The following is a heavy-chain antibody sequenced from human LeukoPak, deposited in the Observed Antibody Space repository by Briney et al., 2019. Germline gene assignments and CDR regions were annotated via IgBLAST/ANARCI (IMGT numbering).Heavy chain of an antibody. Sequence: PGGSLRLSCAASGVTFSSYSMNWVRQAPGKGLEWVSSISSSSSYIYYADSVKGRFTISRDNAKNSLYLQMNSLRAEDTAVYYCARGPSIATVHGYYFDYWGQGTLVTVSS. D-gene: IGHD3-22*01. CDR1: GVTFSSYS. CDR2: ISSSSSYI. V-gene: IGHV3-21*01. J-gene: IGHJ4*02. CDR3: ARGPSIATVHGYYFDY.